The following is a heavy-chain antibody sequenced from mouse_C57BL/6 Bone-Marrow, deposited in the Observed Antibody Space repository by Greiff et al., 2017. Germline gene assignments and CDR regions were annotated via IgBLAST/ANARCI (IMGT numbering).Heavy chain of an antibody. V-gene: IGHV1-63*01. J-gene: IGHJ1*03. CDR2: IYPGGGYT. D-gene: IGHD2-4*01. Sequence: QVQLQQSGAELVRPGTSVKMSCKASGYTFTNYWIGWAKQRPGHGLEWIGDIYPGGGYTNYNEKFKGKATLTADKSSSTAYLQFSSLTSEDSAIYYCAKYYDYDWYFDVWGTGTTVTVSS. CDR3: AKYYDYDWYFDV. CDR1: GYTFTNYW.